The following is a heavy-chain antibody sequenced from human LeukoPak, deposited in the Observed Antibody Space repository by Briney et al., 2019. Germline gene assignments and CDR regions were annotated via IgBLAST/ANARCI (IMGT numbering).Heavy chain of an antibody. CDR3: ARDLISGDYTFDY. D-gene: IGHD4-11*01. V-gene: IGHV3-48*03. J-gene: IGHJ4*02. Sequence: GGSLRLSCAASGFTFSSYEMNWVRQAPGKGLEWVSYISSTSSTIYYADSVKGRFTVSRDNAEDSLYLQMNSLRDEDTAVYYCARDLISGDYTFDYWGQGALVTVSS. CDR1: GFTFSSYE. CDR2: ISSTSSTI.